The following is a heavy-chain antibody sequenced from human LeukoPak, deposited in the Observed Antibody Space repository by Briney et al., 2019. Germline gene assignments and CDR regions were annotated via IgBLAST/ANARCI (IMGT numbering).Heavy chain of an antibody. Sequence: PSETLSLTCAVYGGSFSGYYWSWIRQPPGKGLEWIGEINHSGSTNYNPSLKSRVTISVDTSKNQFSLELSSVTAADTAVYYCARDIAVAGTPFDYWGQGTLVTVSS. J-gene: IGHJ4*02. CDR1: GGSFSGYY. D-gene: IGHD6-19*01. V-gene: IGHV4-34*01. CDR2: INHSGST. CDR3: ARDIAVAGTPFDY.